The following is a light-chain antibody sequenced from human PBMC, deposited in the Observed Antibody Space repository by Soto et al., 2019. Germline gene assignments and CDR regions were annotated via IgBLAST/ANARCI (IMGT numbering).Light chain of an antibody. CDR2: GNS. J-gene: IGLJ3*02. CDR1: SSNIGAGYD. Sequence: QSVLTQPPSVSGAPXQXVTISCTGSSSNIGAGYDVHWYQQLPGTAPKLLIYGNSNRPSGVPDRFSGSKSGTSASLAITGLRAEDEADYYCQSYDSSLSGWVFGGGTKLTVL. V-gene: IGLV1-40*01. CDR3: QSYDSSLSGWV.